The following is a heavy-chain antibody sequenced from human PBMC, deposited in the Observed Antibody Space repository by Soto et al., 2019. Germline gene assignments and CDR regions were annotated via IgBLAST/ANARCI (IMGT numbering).Heavy chain of an antibody. V-gene: IGHV4-34*01. CDR3: ASGSSYCSGGSCYRNWFDP. D-gene: IGHD2-15*01. Sequence: QVQLQQWGAGLLKPSETLSLTCAVYGGSFSGYYWSWIRQPPGKGLEWIGEINHSGSTNYNPSLKSRVTISVDTSKNQFSLKLSSVTAADTAVYYCASGSSYCSGGSCYRNWFDPWGQGTLVTVSS. J-gene: IGHJ5*02. CDR1: GGSFSGYY. CDR2: INHSGST.